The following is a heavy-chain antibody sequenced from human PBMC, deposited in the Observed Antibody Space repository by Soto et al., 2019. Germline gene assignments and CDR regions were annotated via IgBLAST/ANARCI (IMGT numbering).Heavy chain of an antibody. Sequence: QVQLVESGGGVVQPGRSLRLSCAASGFTFSSYGMHWVRQAPGKGLEWVAVIWYDGSNKYYADSVKGRFTISRDNSKNTLYLQMNSLRAEDTAVYYCARDDGDGVLDYWVQGTLVTVSS. CDR1: GFTFSSYG. CDR2: IWYDGSNK. V-gene: IGHV3-33*01. D-gene: IGHD4-17*01. J-gene: IGHJ4*02. CDR3: ARDDGDGVLDY.